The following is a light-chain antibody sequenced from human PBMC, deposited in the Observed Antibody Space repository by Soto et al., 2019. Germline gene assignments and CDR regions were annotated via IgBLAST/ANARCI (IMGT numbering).Light chain of an antibody. CDR2: DAS. V-gene: IGKV3-11*01. Sequence: EIVLTQSPATLSLSPGERDTLSCGASQSVSSYLAWYQQKPGQAPRLLIYDASNSATGIPARFSGSGSGTDFTLTISSLEPEDFAVYYCQQRSNWPLTFGGGTKVDIK. CDR3: QQRSNWPLT. J-gene: IGKJ4*01. CDR1: QSVSSY.